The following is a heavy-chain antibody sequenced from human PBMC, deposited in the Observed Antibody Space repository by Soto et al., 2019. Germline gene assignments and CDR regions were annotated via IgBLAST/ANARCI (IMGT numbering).Heavy chain of an antibody. J-gene: IGHJ5*02. CDR2: INPNSGGT. CDR1: GYTFTGYY. CDR3: ARDLEKAAAQVNWFDP. Sequence: QVQLVQSGAEVKKPGASVKVSCKASGYTFTGYYMHWVRQAPGQGLEWMGWINPNSGGTNYAQTFQGRVTMTRDTSISTADMELSRLRSDDTAVYHCARDLEKAAAQVNWFDPWGQGTLVTVSS. V-gene: IGHV1-2*02. D-gene: IGHD6-13*01.